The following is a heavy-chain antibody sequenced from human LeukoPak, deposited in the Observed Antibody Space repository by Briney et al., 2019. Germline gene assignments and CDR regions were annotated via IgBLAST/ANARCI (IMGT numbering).Heavy chain of an antibody. CDR3: ARGNWNDLTRFDP. J-gene: IGHJ5*02. V-gene: IGHV3-30-3*01. D-gene: IGHD1-20*01. Sequence: GGPLRLSCGAWGFPFCSYAVLGARQARGRALVGVADILCDGSNKYSADSVKGRFTISRDNSKSTLFLQMNSLRAEDTAVYYCARGNWNDLTRFDPWGQGTLVTVSS. CDR1: GFPFCSYA. CDR2: ILCDGSNK.